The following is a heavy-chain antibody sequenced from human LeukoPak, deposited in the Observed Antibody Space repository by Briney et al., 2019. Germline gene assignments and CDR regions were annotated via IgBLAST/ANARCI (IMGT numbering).Heavy chain of an antibody. J-gene: IGHJ4*02. CDR1: GLTFRSYG. D-gene: IGHD3-16*01. CDR2: ISHDGSNK. Sequence: GRSLRLSCAASGLTFRSYGMHWVRQAPGKGLEWVAVISHDGSNKGYADSVKGRFTISRDNSKNTLFLQMNSLRAEDTALYYCAKDPYVTMPDQWGQGSLVTVSS. CDR3: AKDPYVTMPDQ. V-gene: IGHV3-30*18.